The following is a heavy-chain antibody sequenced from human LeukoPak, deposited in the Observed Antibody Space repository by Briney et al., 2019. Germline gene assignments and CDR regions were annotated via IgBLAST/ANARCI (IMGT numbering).Heavy chain of an antibody. CDR2: ISSSSSYI. CDR3: ARERTYYDILTGYYKSFYFDY. V-gene: IGHV3-21*04. J-gene: IGHJ4*02. Sequence: GGSLRLSCAASGFTFSSYSMNWVRQAPGKGLEWVSSISSSSSYIYYADSVKGRFTISRDNAKNSLYLQMNSLRAEDTAVYYCARERTYYDILTGYYKSFYFDYWGQGTLVTVSS. D-gene: IGHD3-9*01. CDR1: GFTFSSYS.